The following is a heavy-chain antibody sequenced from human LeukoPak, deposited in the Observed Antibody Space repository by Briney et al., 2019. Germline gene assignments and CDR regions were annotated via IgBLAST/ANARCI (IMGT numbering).Heavy chain of an antibody. D-gene: IGHD3-3*01. J-gene: IGHJ4*02. CDR1: GFTFSSYW. CDR2: IKQDGSEK. CDR3: ARGDPIYDFWSGGDH. V-gene: IGHV3-7*01. Sequence: GGSLRLSCAASGFTFSSYWMSWVRQAPGKGLEWVANIKQDGSEKYYVDSVKGRFTISRDNAKNSLYLQMNSLRAEDTAVYYCARGDPIYDFWSGGDHWGQGSLVSVSS.